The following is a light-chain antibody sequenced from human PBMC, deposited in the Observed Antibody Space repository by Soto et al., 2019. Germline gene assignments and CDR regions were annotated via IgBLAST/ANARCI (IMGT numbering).Light chain of an antibody. CDR1: QSVSSSY. CDR2: GAS. J-gene: IGKJ4*01. V-gene: IGKV3-20*01. Sequence: ETVLTQSPGTLSLSPGERATLSCRASQSVSSSYLAWYQQKPGQAPRLLIHGASTRVTGIPDRFSGSGSGTDFSLTISRLEPEDFAVYHCQQYGDSITFGGGTKVEIK. CDR3: QQYGDSIT.